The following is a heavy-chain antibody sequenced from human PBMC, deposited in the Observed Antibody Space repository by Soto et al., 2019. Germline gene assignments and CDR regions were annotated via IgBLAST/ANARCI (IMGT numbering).Heavy chain of an antibody. J-gene: IGHJ4*02. V-gene: IGHV4-34*01. D-gene: IGHD2-8*01. CDR3: ASGADAMLSGKFDY. CDR2: ITEGGTT. Sequence: KSSETLSLTCAVHGDSFSGYFWTWIRQPPGKGLEWIAEITEGGTTNYSPSLKSRVSIAVDSSKRQFSLTLSSVTAADTAMYYCASGADAMLSGKFDYWSQGALVTVPS. CDR1: GDSFSGYF.